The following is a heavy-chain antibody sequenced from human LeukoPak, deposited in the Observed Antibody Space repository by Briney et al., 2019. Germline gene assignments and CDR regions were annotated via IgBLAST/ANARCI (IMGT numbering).Heavy chain of an antibody. V-gene: IGHV3-30-3*02. CDR1: GFIFSTYG. Sequence: PGGSLRLSCAASGFIFSTYGMHWVRQAPGKGLEWVAVISYDGSNKYYADSVKGRFTISRDNSKNTLYLQMNSLRAEDTAVYYCAKPPVGATDYDAFDIWGQGTMVTVSS. J-gene: IGHJ3*02. D-gene: IGHD1-26*01. CDR3: AKPPVGATDYDAFDI. CDR2: ISYDGSNK.